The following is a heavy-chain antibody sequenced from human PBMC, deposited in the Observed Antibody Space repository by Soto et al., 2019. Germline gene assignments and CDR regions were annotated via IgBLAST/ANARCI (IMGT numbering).Heavy chain of an antibody. J-gene: IGHJ5*02. V-gene: IGHV4-59*08. CDR2: IYYSGST. Sequence: SETLSLTCTVSGGSISSYYWSWIRQPPGKGLEWIGYIYYSGSTNYNPSLKSRVTISVDTSKNQFSLKLSSVTAVDTAVYYCARHFGVTSNWFDPWGQGTLVTVSS. D-gene: IGHD4-17*01. CDR1: GGSISSYY. CDR3: ARHFGVTSNWFDP.